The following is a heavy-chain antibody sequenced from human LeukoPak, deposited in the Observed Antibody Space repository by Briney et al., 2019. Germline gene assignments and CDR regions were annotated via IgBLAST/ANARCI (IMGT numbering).Heavy chain of an antibody. Sequence: GGSLRLSCAASGFTFTSYWMSWVCQAPGKGLEWVANIKEDGSEKYYVDSVKGRFTISRDNAKNSVSLQMNSLTAEDTAVYYCARIYLKMASASWGQGTLVTVSS. D-gene: IGHD2-8*01. CDR1: GFTFTSYW. CDR3: ARIYLKMASAS. V-gene: IGHV3-7*01. J-gene: IGHJ5*02. CDR2: IKEDGSEK.